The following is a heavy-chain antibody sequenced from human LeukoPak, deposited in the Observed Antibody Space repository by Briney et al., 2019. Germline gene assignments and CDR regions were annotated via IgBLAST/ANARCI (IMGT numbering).Heavy chain of an antibody. J-gene: IGHJ5*02. Sequence: SETLSLTCTVSVGSISSYYWSWIRQPPGKGLEWIGYIYYSGSTNYNPSLKSRVTISVDTSKNQFSLKLSSVTAADTAVYYCARGYDFWSGLVGGWFDPWGQGTLVTVSS. CDR3: ARGYDFWSGLVGGWFDP. CDR2: IYYSGST. V-gene: IGHV4-59*12. CDR1: VGSISSYY. D-gene: IGHD3-3*01.